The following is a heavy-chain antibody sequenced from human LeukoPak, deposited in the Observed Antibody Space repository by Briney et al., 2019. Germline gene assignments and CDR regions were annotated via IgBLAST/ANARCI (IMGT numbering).Heavy chain of an antibody. CDR1: GGSIGSHY. D-gene: IGHD3-10*01. Sequence: SETLSLTCTVSGGSIGSHYWSWIRQPPGRGLEWIGYIHYSGSTNYNPSLKSRVTMLVDTSKNQFSLKLSSVTAADTAVYYCAREGKYYLDYWGQGTLVTVSS. J-gene: IGHJ4*02. V-gene: IGHV4-59*11. CDR2: IHYSGST. CDR3: AREGKYYLDY.